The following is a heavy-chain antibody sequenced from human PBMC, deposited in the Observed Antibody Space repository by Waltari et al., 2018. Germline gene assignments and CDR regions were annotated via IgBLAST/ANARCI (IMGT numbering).Heavy chain of an antibody. CDR3: AKKGGNWGSYVDY. J-gene: IGHJ4*02. Sequence: PGGSLRLSCAASGFTFSSYAMSWVRQAPGKGLEWVSGISGSGGTTNYADSLKGRFTISRDNSKNTLYLQMNSLRAEDTAVYYCAKKGGNWGSYVDYWGQGTLVTVSS. D-gene: IGHD3-16*01. V-gene: IGHV3-23*01. CDR2: ISGSGGTT. CDR1: GFTFSSYA.